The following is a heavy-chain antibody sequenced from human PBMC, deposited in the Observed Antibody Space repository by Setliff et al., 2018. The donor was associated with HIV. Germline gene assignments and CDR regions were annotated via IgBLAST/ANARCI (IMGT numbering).Heavy chain of an antibody. Sequence: SETLSLTCTVSGGSITGYYWSWIRQPPGKGLEWIGWIYYSGNTRYNPSLKSRVTISLDTSKNRFSLQLTSVTAADTAVYYCARHRDGGTYLLDYWGQGTLVTVSS. CDR1: GGSITGYY. CDR2: IYYSGNT. J-gene: IGHJ4*02. V-gene: IGHV4-59*08. CDR3: ARHRDGGTYLLDY. D-gene: IGHD1-26*01.